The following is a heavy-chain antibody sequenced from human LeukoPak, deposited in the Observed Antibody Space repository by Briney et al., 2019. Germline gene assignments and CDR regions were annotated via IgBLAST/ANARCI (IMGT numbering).Heavy chain of an antibody. D-gene: IGHD3-16*01. CDR3: ARDAGDLNDAFDI. CDR1: GFTFSSYS. Sequence: PGGSLRLCCAASGFTFSSYSMNWVRQAPGKGLEWVSFISGSSRYIYYADSVRGRFIISRDNAKNSLYLQMNSLRPEDTAVYFCARDAGDLNDAFDIWGQGTMVSVSS. V-gene: IGHV3-21*01. J-gene: IGHJ3*02. CDR2: ISGSSRYI.